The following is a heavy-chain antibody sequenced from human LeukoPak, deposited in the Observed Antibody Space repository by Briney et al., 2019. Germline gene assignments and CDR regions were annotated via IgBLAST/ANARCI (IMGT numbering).Heavy chain of an antibody. D-gene: IGHD1-14*01. V-gene: IGHV4-39*01. CDR1: GGSISSSSYY. Sequence: SETLSLTCTVSGGSISSSSYYWGWIRQPPGKGLEWIGCIYYSGSTYYNPSLKSRVTISVDTSKNQFSLKLSSVTAADTAVYYCASNTGPDFGYYYMDVWGKGTTVTISS. CDR3: ASNTGPDFGYYYMDV. CDR2: IYYSGST. J-gene: IGHJ6*03.